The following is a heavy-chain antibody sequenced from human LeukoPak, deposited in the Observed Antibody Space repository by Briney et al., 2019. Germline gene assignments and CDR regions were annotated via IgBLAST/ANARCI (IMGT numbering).Heavy chain of an antibody. D-gene: IGHD2-21*02. CDR3: ARLAKCDGNCYSFDL. CDR2: IDYNGNT. V-gene: IGHV4-59*11. J-gene: IGHJ4*02. Sequence: AETLSLTCDVSGDSISSHPWSWIRQPPGKGLDYIGFIDYNGNTNYNPSLKSRVTISLDIFKNQFSLNLNSVSAAATAVYYCARLAKCDGNCYSFDLWGQGMLVTVSS. CDR1: GDSISSHP.